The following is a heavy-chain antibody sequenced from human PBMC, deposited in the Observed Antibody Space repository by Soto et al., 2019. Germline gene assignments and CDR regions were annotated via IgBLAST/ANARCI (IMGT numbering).Heavy chain of an antibody. CDR2: IYYSGST. V-gene: IGHV4-59*01. CDR3: ARAYEGDYFDY. CDR1: GGSISSYY. Sequence: SETLSLTCTVSGGSISSYYWSWIRQPPGKGLEWIGYIYYSGSTNYNPSLKSRVTISVDTSKNQFSLKLSSVTAEDTAVYYCARAYEGDYFDYWGQGTLVTVSS. J-gene: IGHJ4*02. D-gene: IGHD3-16*01.